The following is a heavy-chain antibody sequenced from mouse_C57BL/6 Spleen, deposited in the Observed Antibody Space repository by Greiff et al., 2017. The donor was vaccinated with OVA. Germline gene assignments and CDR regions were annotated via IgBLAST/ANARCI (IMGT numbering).Heavy chain of an antibody. CDR1: GYSITSGYY. J-gene: IGHJ2*01. V-gene: IGHV3-6*01. CDR2: ISYDGSN. D-gene: IGHD2-4*01. CDR3: ARGYDSDYLDY. Sequence: ESGPGLVKPSQSLSLTCSVTGYSITSGYYWNWIRQFPGNKLQWMGYISYDGSNNYNPSLKNRISITRDTSKNQFFLKLNSVTTEDTATYYCARGYDSDYLDYWGQGTTLTVSS.